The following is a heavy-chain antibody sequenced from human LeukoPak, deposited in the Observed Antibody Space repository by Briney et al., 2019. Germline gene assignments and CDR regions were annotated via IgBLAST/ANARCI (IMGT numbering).Heavy chain of an antibody. CDR3: ARDWDYYGSGSYYTN. Sequence: SETLSLTCTVSGGSISSYYWSWIRQPAGKGLESIGHISTSGSTNYNPSLKSRVTMSVDTSKNQFSLKLSSVTAADTAVYYCARDWDYYGSGSYYTNWGQGTLVTVSS. V-gene: IGHV4-4*07. D-gene: IGHD3-10*01. J-gene: IGHJ4*02. CDR1: GGSISSYY. CDR2: ISTSGST.